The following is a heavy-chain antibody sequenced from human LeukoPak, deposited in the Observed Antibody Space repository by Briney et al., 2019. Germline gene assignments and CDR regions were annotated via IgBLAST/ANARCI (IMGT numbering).Heavy chain of an antibody. CDR3: VRLRRNSDRSGFYYYYDN. CDR2: INTVACCI. Sequence: PGGSLRLSCAASGFTFTSYSFNWVRQAPGKGLEWVSSINTVACCIYYADSVKGRSTISRDDADNSLYLQMNSLRAEDTAVYFCVRLRRNSDRSGFYYYYDNWGKGTLVTVSS. D-gene: IGHD3-22*01. J-gene: IGHJ4*02. V-gene: IGHV3-21*01. CDR1: GFTFTSYS.